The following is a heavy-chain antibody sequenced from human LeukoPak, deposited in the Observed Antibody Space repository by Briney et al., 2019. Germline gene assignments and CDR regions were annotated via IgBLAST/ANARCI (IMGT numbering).Heavy chain of an antibody. Sequence: ASVKVSCNASGYTFTTYDINWVRQATGRGLEWMGWMSPNNGKTGYAQKFQGRVTMTRDTSINTAYMELSSLTSEDTAVYYCARNPYGTGQFDPWGQGILVTVSS. J-gene: IGHJ5*02. CDR3: ARNPYGTGQFDP. D-gene: IGHD2-8*02. V-gene: IGHV1-8*01. CDR2: MSPNNGKT. CDR1: GYTFTTYD.